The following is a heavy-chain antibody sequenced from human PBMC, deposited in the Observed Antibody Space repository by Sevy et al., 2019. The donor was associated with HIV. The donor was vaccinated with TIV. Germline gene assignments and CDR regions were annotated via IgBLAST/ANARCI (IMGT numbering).Heavy chain of an antibody. Sequence: GGSLRLFCAASEITFSDHGMNWVRQTPGKGLEWISYISGTGTIYYTDSVKGRFAISRDNGKKLLYLQMNSLRADDTAVYYCARSMISFGGLVDNWGQGTLVTVSS. CDR1: EITFSDHG. CDR2: ISGTGTI. J-gene: IGHJ4*02. V-gene: IGHV3-48*01. CDR3: ARSMISFGGLVDN. D-gene: IGHD3-16*02.